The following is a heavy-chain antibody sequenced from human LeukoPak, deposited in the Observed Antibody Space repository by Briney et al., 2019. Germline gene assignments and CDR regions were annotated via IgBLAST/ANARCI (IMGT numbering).Heavy chain of an antibody. Sequence: ASVKVSCKVSGYTLTELSMHWVRQAPGKGIEWMGGFDPEDGETIYAQKFQGRVTMTEDTSTDTAYMELSSLRSEDTAVYYCATGGPAAMYYFDYWGQGTLVTVSS. D-gene: IGHD2-2*01. CDR2: FDPEDGET. CDR1: GYTLTELS. CDR3: ATGGPAAMYYFDY. J-gene: IGHJ4*02. V-gene: IGHV1-24*01.